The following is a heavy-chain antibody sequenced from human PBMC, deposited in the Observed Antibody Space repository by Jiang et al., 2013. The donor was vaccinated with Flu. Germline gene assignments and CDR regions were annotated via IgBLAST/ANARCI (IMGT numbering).Heavy chain of an antibody. V-gene: IGHV3-48*03. D-gene: IGHD6-19*01. J-gene: IGHJ6*02. CDR1: GFTFSSYE. CDR3: ARETSRGSGWSYYYYGMDV. Sequence: VQLLESGGGLVQPGGSLRLSCAASGFTFSSYEMNWVRQAPGKGLEWVSYISSSGSTIYYADSVKGRFTISRDNAKNSLYLQMNSLRAEDTAVYYCARETSRGSGWSYYYYGMDVWGQGTTVTVS. CDR2: ISSSGSTI.